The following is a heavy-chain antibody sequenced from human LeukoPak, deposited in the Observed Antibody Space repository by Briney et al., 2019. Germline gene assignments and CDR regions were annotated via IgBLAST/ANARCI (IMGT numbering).Heavy chain of an antibody. D-gene: IGHD3-10*01. V-gene: IGHV1-18*04. Sequence: ASVKVSCKASGYTFTSYGISWVRQAPGQGLEWMGWISAYNGNTNYAQKLQGRVTMTTDTSTSTAYMELRSLRSDDTAVYYCARECYGSWSYCYYYGMDVWGKGTTVTVSS. CDR2: ISAYNGNT. J-gene: IGHJ6*04. CDR3: ARECYGSWSYCYYYGMDV. CDR1: GYTFTSYG.